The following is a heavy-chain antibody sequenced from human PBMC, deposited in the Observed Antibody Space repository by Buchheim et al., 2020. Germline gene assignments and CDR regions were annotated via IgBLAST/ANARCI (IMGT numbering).Heavy chain of an antibody. Sequence: EVQLVESGGTLVHPGRSLTLSCAASGFTFDDYAMHWVRLIPGKGLEWVAGINWNSDSKDYADSVKGRFTISRDNAKNSLFLQVDSLRAEDTALYYCAKASSTYHSGSGSPDYWGQGT. CDR3: AKASSTYHSGSGSPDY. CDR1: GFTFDDYA. J-gene: IGHJ4*02. CDR2: INWNSDSK. V-gene: IGHV3-9*01. D-gene: IGHD3-10*01.